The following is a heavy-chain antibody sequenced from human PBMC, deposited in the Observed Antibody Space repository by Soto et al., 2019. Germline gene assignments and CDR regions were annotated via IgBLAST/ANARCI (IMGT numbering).Heavy chain of an antibody. D-gene: IGHD4-17*01. J-gene: IGHJ5*02. CDR1: GGSISSGGYS. Sequence: SETLSLTCAVSGGSISSGGYSWSWIRQPPVKGLEWIGYIYYSGSTNYNPSLKSRVTISVDTSKNQFSLKLSSVTAADTAVYYCAREFGDHNWFDPWGQGTLVTVSS. CDR2: IYYSGST. V-gene: IGHV4-30-4*07. CDR3: AREFGDHNWFDP.